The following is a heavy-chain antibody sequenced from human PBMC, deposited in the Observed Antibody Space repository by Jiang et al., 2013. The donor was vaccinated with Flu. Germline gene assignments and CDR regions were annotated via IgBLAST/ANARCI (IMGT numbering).Heavy chain of an antibody. CDR3: ARDNWRVSYYYYGMDV. V-gene: IGHV1-69*06. D-gene: IGHD1-20*01. CDR1: GTFSSYA. Sequence: GTFSSYAISWVRQAPGQGLEWMGGIIPIFGTANYAQKFQGRVTITADKSTSTAYMELSSLRSEDTAVYYCARDNWRVSYYYYGMDVWGQGTTVTVSS. J-gene: IGHJ6*02. CDR2: IIPIFGTA.